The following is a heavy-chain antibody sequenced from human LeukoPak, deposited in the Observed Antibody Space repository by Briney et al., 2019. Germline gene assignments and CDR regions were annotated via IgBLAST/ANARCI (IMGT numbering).Heavy chain of an antibody. CDR3: ARAGDSSSWVNDAFDI. V-gene: IGHV4-34*01. J-gene: IGHJ3*02. D-gene: IGHD6-13*01. CDR1: GRSFSGYY. Sequence: PSEILSLTCIVYGRSFSGYYWSWIRQPPGKGLEWLGEINHSGSTNYNPSLKSRVSISVDTSKNQFSLKLKSVTAADAAVYFCARAGDSSSWVNDAFDIWGQGTMVTVSS. CDR2: INHSGST.